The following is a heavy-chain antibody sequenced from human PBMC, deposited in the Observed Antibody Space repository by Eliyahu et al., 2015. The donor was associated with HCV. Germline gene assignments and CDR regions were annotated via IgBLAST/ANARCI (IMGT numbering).Heavy chain of an antibody. J-gene: IGHJ4*02. CDR3: ARHSSFTYYYGLGSFDY. Sequence: QVQLQESGPRLVKPSETLSLTCSVSGDSIKSEDFYWGWIRQSPEKGLEWIASIYHTGTTYYSPALESRVSVSVDTFYNQFSLKLTYVTAADTAVYYCARHSSFTYYYGLGSFDYWGQGALVTVSS. CDR2: IYHTGTT. CDR1: GDSIKSEDFY. V-gene: IGHV4-39*01. D-gene: IGHD3-10*01.